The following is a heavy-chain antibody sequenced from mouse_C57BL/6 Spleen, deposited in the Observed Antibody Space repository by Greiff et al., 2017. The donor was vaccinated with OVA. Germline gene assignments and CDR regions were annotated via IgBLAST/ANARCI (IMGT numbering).Heavy chain of an antibody. Sequence: QVQLKESGAELMKPGASVKLSCKATGYTFTGSWIEWVKQRPGHGLEWIGGILPGGGSTNYNEKFKGKATFTADTSSNTAYMQLSSLTTEDSAIYYCARLDYDGYSYFDYWGQGTTLTVSS. CDR1: GYTFTGSW. CDR2: ILPGGGST. CDR3: ARLDYDGYSYFDY. D-gene: IGHD2-3*01. V-gene: IGHV1-9*01. J-gene: IGHJ2*01.